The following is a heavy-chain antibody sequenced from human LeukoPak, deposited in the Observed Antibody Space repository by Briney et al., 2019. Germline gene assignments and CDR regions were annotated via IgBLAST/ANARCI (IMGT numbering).Heavy chain of an antibody. Sequence: PGGSLRLSCAASGFTFSSYDMTWVRQAPGKGLYWVSSISVTGGNTYYADSVKGRFTISRDNAKNSLYLQMNSLRAEDTAVYYCARDYSSSKGHYFDYWGQGTLVTVSS. CDR3: ARDYSSSKGHYFDY. CDR1: GFTFSSYD. CDR2: ISVTGGNT. V-gene: IGHV3-23*01. D-gene: IGHD6-6*01. J-gene: IGHJ4*02.